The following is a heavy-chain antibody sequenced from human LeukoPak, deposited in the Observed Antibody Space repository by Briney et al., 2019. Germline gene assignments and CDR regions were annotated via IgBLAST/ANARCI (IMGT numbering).Heavy chain of an antibody. D-gene: IGHD3-9*01. V-gene: IGHV4-61*02. CDR3: ARGGVQSVLRYFDWLGTYYMDV. CDR2: IYTSGST. J-gene: IGHJ6*03. Sequence: PSETLSLTCTVSGGSISSGSYYWSWIRQPAGKGLEWIGRIYTSGSTNYNPSLKSRVTISVDTSKNQFSLKLSSVTAADTAVYYCARGGVQSVLRYFDWLGTYYMDVWGKGTTVTISS. CDR1: GGSISSGSYY.